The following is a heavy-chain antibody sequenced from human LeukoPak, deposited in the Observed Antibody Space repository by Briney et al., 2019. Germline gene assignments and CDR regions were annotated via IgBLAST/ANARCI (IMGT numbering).Heavy chain of an antibody. J-gene: IGHJ4*02. V-gene: IGHV4-34*01. Sequence: PSETLSLTCAVHGGSFSGYYWSWVRQPPGKGLEWIGEINHSGSTNYNPSLKSRVTISVDTSKNQFSLKLSSVTAADTAVYYCARRIIAVAGTDYFDYWGQGTLVTVSS. CDR3: ARRIIAVAGTDYFDY. CDR1: GGSFSGYY. CDR2: INHSGST. D-gene: IGHD6-19*01.